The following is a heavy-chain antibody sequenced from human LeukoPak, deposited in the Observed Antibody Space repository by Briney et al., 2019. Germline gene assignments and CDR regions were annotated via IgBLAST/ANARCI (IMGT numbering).Heavy chain of an antibody. CDR3: ARDLWYCSSTSCITYNWFDP. CDR2: ISAYNGNT. CDR1: GYTFTSYG. D-gene: IGHD2-2*01. V-gene: IGHV1-18*01. J-gene: IGHJ5*02. Sequence: GASVKVSCKASGYTFTSYGISWVRQAPGQGLEWMGWISAYNGNTNYAQKLQGRVTMTTDTSTSTAYMELRSLRSDDTAVYYCARDLWYCSSTSCITYNWFDPWGQGTLVTVSS.